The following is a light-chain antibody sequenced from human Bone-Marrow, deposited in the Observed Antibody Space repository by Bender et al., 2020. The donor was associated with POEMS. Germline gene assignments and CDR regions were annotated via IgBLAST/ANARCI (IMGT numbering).Light chain of an antibody. CDR3: SSYTSSSTLV. J-gene: IGLJ3*02. CDR2: DVS. Sequence: HSALTQPASVSESPGQSIPISCTGSSSEVGGYNYVSWFQQHPGKAPKLMIYDVSSRPSGVSDRFAGSKSGNTASLTISGLQADDEADYYCSSYTSSSTLVFGGGTKLTVL. V-gene: IGLV2-14*01. CDR1: SSEVGGYNY.